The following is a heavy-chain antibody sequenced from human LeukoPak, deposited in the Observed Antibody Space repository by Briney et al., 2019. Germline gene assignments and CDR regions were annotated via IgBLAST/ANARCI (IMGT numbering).Heavy chain of an antibody. CDR2: INPNSGGT. CDR3: ARTSTIFGVVSWFDP. D-gene: IGHD3-3*01. V-gene: IGHV1-2*02. J-gene: IGHJ5*02. Sequence: ASVKVSCKASGYSFTGYYMHWVRQAPGQGLEWMGWINPNSGGTKYAQKFQGRVTMTRDTSISTAYMELSRLRSEDTAVYYCARTSTIFGVVSWFDPWGQGTLVTVSS. CDR1: GYSFTGYY.